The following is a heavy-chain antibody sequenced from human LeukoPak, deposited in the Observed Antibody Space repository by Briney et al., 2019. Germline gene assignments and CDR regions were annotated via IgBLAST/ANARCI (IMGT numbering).Heavy chain of an antibody. Sequence: SGPTLVKPTQTLTLTCTFSGFSLSTSGVGVGWIRQPPGKALEWHALIYWNDDKRYSPSLRSRLTITKDTSKNQVVLTMTNMDPVDTATYYCTHDTVTTAFDYWGQGTLVTVSS. D-gene: IGHD4-17*01. CDR2: IYWNDDK. J-gene: IGHJ4*02. V-gene: IGHV2-5*01. CDR1: GFSLSTSGVG. CDR3: THDTVTTAFDY.